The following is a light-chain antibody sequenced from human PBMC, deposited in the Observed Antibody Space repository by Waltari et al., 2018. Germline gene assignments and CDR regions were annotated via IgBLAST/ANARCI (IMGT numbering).Light chain of an antibody. Sequence: DIQMTQSPSTLSGSVGDRVTITCRASQSIGSWLAWYQQKPGKAPNLLIYKASNLENGVPSRFSGSGFGTEFTLTISSLQPDDFATYYCQQYGTNSQGTFGQGTKVAFK. CDR2: KAS. CDR1: QSIGSW. V-gene: IGKV1-5*03. J-gene: IGKJ1*01. CDR3: QQYGTNSQGT.